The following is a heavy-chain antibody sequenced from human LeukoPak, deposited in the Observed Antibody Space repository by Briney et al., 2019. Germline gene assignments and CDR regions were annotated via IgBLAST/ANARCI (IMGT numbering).Heavy chain of an antibody. CDR2: IKQDGSEK. Sequence: GGSLRLSCAASRFTFSNYWMSWVRQAPGKGLEWVAKIKQDGSEKYYVDSVKGRFTISRDNAKNSLYLQMNSLRADDTAVYYCAARDGYNLDYYYYYGMDVWGQGTTVTVSS. CDR3: AARDGYNLDYYYYYGMDV. D-gene: IGHD5-24*01. J-gene: IGHJ6*02. V-gene: IGHV3-7*01. CDR1: RFTFSNYW.